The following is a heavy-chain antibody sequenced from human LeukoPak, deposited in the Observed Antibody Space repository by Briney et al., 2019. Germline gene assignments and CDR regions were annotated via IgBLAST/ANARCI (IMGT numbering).Heavy chain of an antibody. CDR2: MNPNSGNT. V-gene: IGHV1-8*01. J-gene: IGHJ6*03. D-gene: IGHD6-19*01. CDR1: GYTFTSYD. CDR3: ARRAGYSSGWYGYYYYYYMDV. Sequence: GASVKVSCKASGYTFTSYDINWVRQATGQGLEWMGWMNPNSGNTGYAQKFQGRVTMTRNTSISTAYMELSSLRSEDTAVYYCARRAGYSSGWYGYYYYYYMDVWGKGTTVTISS.